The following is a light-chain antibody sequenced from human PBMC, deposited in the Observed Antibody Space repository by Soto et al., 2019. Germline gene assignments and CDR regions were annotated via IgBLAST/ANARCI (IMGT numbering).Light chain of an antibody. V-gene: IGKV3-15*01. CDR3: QQYNTWHPKMA. J-gene: IGKJ1*01. CDR2: GAS. CDR1: QSVSSD. Sequence: VVTQSPATLSVFPGETATLSCRASQSVSSDLAWYQQRPGQAPRLLIYGASTRATGIPARFRGSGSGTEFRLTISSLQSEDFATHYCQQYNTWHPKMAFGRRTKLEIK.